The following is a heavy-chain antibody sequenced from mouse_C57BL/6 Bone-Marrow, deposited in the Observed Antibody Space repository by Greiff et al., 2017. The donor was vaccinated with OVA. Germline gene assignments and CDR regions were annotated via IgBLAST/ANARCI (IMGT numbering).Heavy chain of an antibody. V-gene: IGHV1-22*01. J-gene: IGHJ2*01. CDR1: GYTFTDYN. CDR2: INPNNGGT. Sequence: EVQLQQPGPELVKPGASVKMSCKASGYTFTDYNMHWVKQSHGKSLEWIGYINPNNGGTSYNQKFKGKATLTVNKSSSTAYMELRSLTSEDSADYSCTRGGDYFDYWGQGTTLTVSS. CDR3: TRGGDYFDY.